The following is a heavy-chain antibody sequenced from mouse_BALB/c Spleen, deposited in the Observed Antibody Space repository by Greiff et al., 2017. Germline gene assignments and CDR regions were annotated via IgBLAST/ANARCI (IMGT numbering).Heavy chain of an antibody. D-gene: IGHD1-1*01. CDR3: AKSDPLLRFYAMDY. CDR2: ISYSGST. Sequence: EVKLQESGPGLVKPSQSLSLTCTVTGYSITSDYAWNWIRQFPGNKLEWMGYISYSGSTSYNPSLKSRISITRDTSKNQFFLQLNSVTTEDTATYYCAKSDPLLRFYAMDYWGQGTSVTVSS. V-gene: IGHV3-2*02. J-gene: IGHJ4*01. CDR1: GYSITSDYA.